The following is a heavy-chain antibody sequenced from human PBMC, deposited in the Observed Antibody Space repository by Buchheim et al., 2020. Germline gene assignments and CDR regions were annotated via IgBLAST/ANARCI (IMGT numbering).Heavy chain of an antibody. J-gene: IGHJ4*02. V-gene: IGHV3-21*01. CDR2: ISSGSNYK. CDR1: GFTLSSYA. Sequence: DVQLVESGGGLVKPGGSLRLSCAASGFTLSSYAMNWVRQAPGKGLEWVSSISSGSNYKPYADSVKGRFTISRDNAKNSLYLEMSSLRAEDTAVYYCARGHSSGYYIFDYWGQGTL. CDR3: ARGHSSGYYIFDY. D-gene: IGHD3-22*01.